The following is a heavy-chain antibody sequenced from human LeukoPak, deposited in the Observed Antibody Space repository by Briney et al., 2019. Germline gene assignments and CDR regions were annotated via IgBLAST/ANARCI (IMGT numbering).Heavy chain of an antibody. CDR1: GGSISSYY. D-gene: IGHD1-26*01. J-gene: IGHJ6*03. Sequence: SETLSLTCTVSGGSISSYYWSWIRQPPGKGLEWIGYIYYSGSTNYNPSFKSRVTISVDTSKNQFSLKLSSVTAADTAVYYCARDSLAIVGATKDYYYYYMDVWGKGTTVTVSS. V-gene: IGHV4-59*01. CDR2: IYYSGST. CDR3: ARDSLAIVGATKDYYYYYMDV.